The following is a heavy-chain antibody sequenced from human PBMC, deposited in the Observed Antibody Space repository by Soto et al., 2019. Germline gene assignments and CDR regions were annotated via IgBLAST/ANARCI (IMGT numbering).Heavy chain of an antibody. D-gene: IGHD3-3*01. CDR3: ARHLDPMAY. CDR1: AFTFSNYP. V-gene: IGHV3-23*01. Sequence: GGSLRLSCAASAFTFSNYPMSWVRQAPGKGLEWVSAISGSGSSTYYADSVKGRFTISRDNSKDTLYLQMNSLKASDTAMYYCARHLDPMAYWGQGTLVTVSS. J-gene: IGHJ4*02. CDR2: ISGSGSST.